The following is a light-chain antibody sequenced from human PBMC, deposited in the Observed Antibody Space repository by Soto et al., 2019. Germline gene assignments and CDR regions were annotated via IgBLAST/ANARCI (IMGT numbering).Light chain of an antibody. J-gene: IGKJ1*01. CDR1: QSIGSN. Sequence: EIVMTQSPITLSVSPGEGATLSCRASQSIGSNVAWYLQIPGQAPRLVMYTGSTRASGVPARFSGRGSGTEFTPTISSLQSEDFAVYYCQQYHDWPRTFGQGTKVEIK. CDR3: QQYHDWPRT. V-gene: IGKV3-15*01. CDR2: TGS.